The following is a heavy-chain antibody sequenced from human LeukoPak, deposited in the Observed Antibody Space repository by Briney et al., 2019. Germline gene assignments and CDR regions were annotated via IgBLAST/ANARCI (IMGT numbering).Heavy chain of an antibody. Sequence: SETLSLTCTVSGGSISSYYWSWIRQPPGRGLECIGYIYSSGSTNYNPSLKSRVTMSVDTSKNQFSLKLTSVTAADTAVYYCARGVPWHGGDYWGQGTLVTVSS. CDR1: GGSISSYY. D-gene: IGHD3-3*01. V-gene: IGHV4-59*01. CDR2: IYSSGST. CDR3: ARGVPWHGGDY. J-gene: IGHJ4*02.